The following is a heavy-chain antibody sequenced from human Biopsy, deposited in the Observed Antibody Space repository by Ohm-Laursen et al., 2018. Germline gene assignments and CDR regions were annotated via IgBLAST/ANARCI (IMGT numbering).Heavy chain of an antibody. Sequence: TLSLTCTVSGGSITSYSWSWIRQPPGKGLEPIGYIYNTGDTTYNPSLQSRVTISLDTPNNQLSLRLRSVTAADAAVYYCARRSAANWYFNLWGRGTLVTVSS. J-gene: IGHJ2*01. CDR3: ARRSAANWYFNL. D-gene: IGHD6-25*01. CDR2: IYNTGDT. CDR1: GGSITSYS. V-gene: IGHV4-59*08.